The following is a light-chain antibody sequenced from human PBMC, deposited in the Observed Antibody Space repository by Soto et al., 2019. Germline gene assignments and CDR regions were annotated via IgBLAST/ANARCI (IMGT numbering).Light chain of an antibody. Sequence: QSALTQPASVSGSPGHSFTISCIGTSSDIGGYNYVSWYQQHPGKAPKLLIYDVSSRPSGVSNRFSGSKSGNTASLTISGLQAEDEADYYCSSYTRSSTRVFGGGTKLTVL. CDR3: SSYTRSSTRV. V-gene: IGLV2-14*01. CDR1: SSDIGGYNY. J-gene: IGLJ3*02. CDR2: DVS.